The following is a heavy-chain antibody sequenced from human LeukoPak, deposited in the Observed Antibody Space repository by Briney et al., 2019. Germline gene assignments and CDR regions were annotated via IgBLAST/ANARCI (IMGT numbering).Heavy chain of an antibody. Sequence: GESLKISCKGSGYSFTSYWIGWVRQMPGKGLEWMGIIYPGDSDTRYSPSFQGQVTISADKSISTAYLQWSSLKASDTAMYYCARHSHSSSWYPSYYYYYMDVWGKGTTVTVSS. J-gene: IGHJ6*03. V-gene: IGHV5-51*01. D-gene: IGHD6-13*01. CDR3: ARHSHSSSWYPSYYYYYMDV. CDR1: GYSFTSYW. CDR2: IYPGDSDT.